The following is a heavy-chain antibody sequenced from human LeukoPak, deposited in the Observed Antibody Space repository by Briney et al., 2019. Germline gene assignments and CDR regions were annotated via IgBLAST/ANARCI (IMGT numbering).Heavy chain of an antibody. Sequence: GGSLRLSCAASGFTFSSYSMNWVRQAPGKGLEWVSSISSSSSYIYYADSVKGRFTISRDNAKNSLYLQMNSLRAEDTAVYYCAREPTYYYDSSGFDDYWGQGTLVTVSS. CDR3: AREPTYYYDSSGFDDY. J-gene: IGHJ4*02. D-gene: IGHD3-22*01. V-gene: IGHV3-21*01. CDR1: GFTFSSYS. CDR2: ISSSSSYI.